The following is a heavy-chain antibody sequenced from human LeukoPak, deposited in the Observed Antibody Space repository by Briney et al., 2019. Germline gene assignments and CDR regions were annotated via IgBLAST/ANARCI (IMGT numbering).Heavy chain of an antibody. CDR1: GYTFTSYF. CDR3: ASTPGIAVAEPFDY. V-gene: IGHV1-46*01. CDR2: INPSGGST. J-gene: IGHJ4*02. Sequence: ASVQVSCKASGYTFTSYFIHWVRQAPGQGLEWMGIINPSGGSTSYAQKFQGRVTMTRDTSTSTVYMELSSLRSEDTAVYYCASTPGIAVAEPFDYWGQGTLVTVSS. D-gene: IGHD6-19*01.